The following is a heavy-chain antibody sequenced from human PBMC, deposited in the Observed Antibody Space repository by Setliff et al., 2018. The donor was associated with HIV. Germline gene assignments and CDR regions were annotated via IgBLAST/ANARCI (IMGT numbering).Heavy chain of an antibody. CDR1: GGSISSSSYY. CDR3: TRRDVTTGMDS. D-gene: IGHD4-17*01. V-gene: IGHV4-39*01. Sequence: SDTLSLTCTVSGGSISSSSYYWDWIRQPPGKSLEWVGSIFYTGSTNYRPSLESRVIVSLDTSKNQFSLKLSSVTAADTAVYYCTRRDVTTGMDSWGPGILVTVS. CDR2: IFYTGST. J-gene: IGHJ4*02.